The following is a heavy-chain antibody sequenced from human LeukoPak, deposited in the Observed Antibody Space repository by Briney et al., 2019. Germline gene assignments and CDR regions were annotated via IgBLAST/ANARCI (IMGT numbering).Heavy chain of an antibody. Sequence: GESLKISCKGSGYSFTSYWIGWVRQMAGKGLEWMGIIFPRDSDTRYSPSFQGQVTISVDKSISTAYLQWSSLKASDSAMYYCARFRDFGVVSGDYWGQGTLVTVSS. CDR2: IFPRDSDT. J-gene: IGHJ4*02. V-gene: IGHV5-51*01. CDR1: GYSFTSYW. D-gene: IGHD3-3*01. CDR3: ARFRDFGVVSGDY.